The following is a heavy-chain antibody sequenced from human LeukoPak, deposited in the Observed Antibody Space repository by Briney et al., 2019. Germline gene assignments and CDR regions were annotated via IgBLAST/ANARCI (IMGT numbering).Heavy chain of an antibody. CDR3: ARAYSETYHAGDY. Sequence: GGSLRLSCAASGFTFSSYSMNWVRQAPGKGLEWVSTISSSSSYIYYADSVKGRFTIPRDNAKNSLYLQMNSLRDEDTAVYFCARAYSETYHAGDYWGQGTLVTVSS. V-gene: IGHV3-21*01. D-gene: IGHD4-11*01. J-gene: IGHJ4*02. CDR1: GFTFSSYS. CDR2: ISSSSSYI.